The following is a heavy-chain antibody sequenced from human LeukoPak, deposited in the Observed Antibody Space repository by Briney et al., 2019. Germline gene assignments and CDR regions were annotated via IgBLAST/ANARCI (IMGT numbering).Heavy chain of an antibody. CDR3: AREDCSSTSCYVNWFDP. CDR1: GYTFTSYD. D-gene: IGHD2-2*01. CDR2: MNPNSGNT. V-gene: IGHV1-8*01. Sequence: ASVKVSCKASGYTFTSYDINWVRQATGQGLEWMGWMNPNSGNTGYAQKFQGRVTMTRNTSISTAYMELSSLGSEDTAVYYCAREDCSSTSCYVNWFDPWGQGTLVTVSS. J-gene: IGHJ5*02.